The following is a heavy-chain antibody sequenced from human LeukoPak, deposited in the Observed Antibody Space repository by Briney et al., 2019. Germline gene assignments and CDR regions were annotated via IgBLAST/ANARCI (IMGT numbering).Heavy chain of an antibody. J-gene: IGHJ3*02. CDR1: GFTFSSYA. Sequence: PGGSLRLSCAASGFTFSSYAMSWVRQAPGKGLEWVSAISGSGGSTYYADSVKGRFAISRDNSKNTLYLQMNSLRAEDTAVYCCAKDPRGYSYGRDAFDIWGQGTMVTVSS. CDR2: ISGSGGST. V-gene: IGHV3-23*01. D-gene: IGHD5-18*01. CDR3: AKDPRGYSYGRDAFDI.